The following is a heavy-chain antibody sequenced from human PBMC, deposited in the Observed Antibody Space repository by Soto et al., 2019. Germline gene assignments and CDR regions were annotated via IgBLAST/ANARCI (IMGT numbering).Heavy chain of an antibody. V-gene: IGHV1-69*01. D-gene: IGHD1-20*01. CDR3: ARSNSGNGNSWSPFDY. J-gene: IGHJ4*02. CDR1: GGTSRSYP. CDR2: IIPMFGTA. Sequence: QVQLAQSGAEVKKPGSSVKVSCKASGGTSRSYPISWVRQAPGQGLEWMGGIIPMFGTATYAQKSQGRLTITADDSTNTAYMELSSLRSEDTAVYYCARSNSGNGNSWSPFDYWGQGTLVTVSS.